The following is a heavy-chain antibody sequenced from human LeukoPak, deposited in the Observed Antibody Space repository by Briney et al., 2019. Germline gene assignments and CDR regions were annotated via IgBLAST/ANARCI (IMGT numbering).Heavy chain of an antibody. CDR3: ARRPGIAVAGSYNWFDP. CDR2: INHSGST. V-gene: IGHV4-34*01. CDR1: GGSFSGYY. Sequence: SETLSLTCAVYGGSFSGYYWTWIRQPPGKGLEWIGEINHSGSTNYNPSLKSRVTISVDTSKNQFSLKLSSVTAADAAVYYCARRPGIAVAGSYNWFDPWGQGTLVTVSS. D-gene: IGHD6-19*01. J-gene: IGHJ5*02.